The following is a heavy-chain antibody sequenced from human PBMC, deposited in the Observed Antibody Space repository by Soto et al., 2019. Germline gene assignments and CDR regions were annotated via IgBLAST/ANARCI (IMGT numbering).Heavy chain of an antibody. CDR2: ISAYNGNT. Sequence: GASVKVSCKASGYTFTSYGISWVRQAPGQGLEWMGWISAYNGNTNYAQKLQGRVTMTTDTSTSTAYMELRSLRSDDTAVYYCARGEALRFLEWSSYYYYGMDVWGQGTTVTVSS. CDR3: ARGEALRFLEWSSYYYYGMDV. D-gene: IGHD3-3*01. V-gene: IGHV1-18*01. CDR1: GYTFTSYG. J-gene: IGHJ6*02.